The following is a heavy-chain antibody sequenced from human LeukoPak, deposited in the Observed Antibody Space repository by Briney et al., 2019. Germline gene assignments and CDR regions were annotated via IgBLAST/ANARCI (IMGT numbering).Heavy chain of an antibody. CDR3: AKCPPVDTAMVTDY. J-gene: IGHJ4*02. CDR2: ISYDGSNK. D-gene: IGHD5-18*01. V-gene: IGHV3-30*18. CDR1: GFTFSSYG. Sequence: GGSLRLSCAASGFTFSSYGMHWVRQAPGKGLEWVAVISYDGSNKYYADSVKGRFTISRDNSKNTLYLQMNSLRAEDTAVYYCAKCPPVDTAMVTDYWGQGTLVTVSS.